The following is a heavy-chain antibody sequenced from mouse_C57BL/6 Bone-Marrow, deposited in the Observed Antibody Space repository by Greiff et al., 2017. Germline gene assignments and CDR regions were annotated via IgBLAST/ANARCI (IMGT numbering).Heavy chain of an antibody. CDR3: ARHLGYAMDY. J-gene: IGHJ4*01. Sequence: EVKLVESGGGLVQPGGSLKLSCAASGFTFSDYGMAWVRQAPRQGPEWVAFISNLAYSIYYADTVTGRFTITRENAKNTLYLEMSSLRSEVTAMYYCARHLGYAMDYWGQGTSVTVSS. CDR2: ISNLAYSI. D-gene: IGHD4-1*01. CDR1: GFTFSDYG. V-gene: IGHV5-15*01.